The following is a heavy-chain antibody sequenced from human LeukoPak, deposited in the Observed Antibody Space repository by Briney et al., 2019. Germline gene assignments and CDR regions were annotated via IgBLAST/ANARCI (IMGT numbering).Heavy chain of an antibody. CDR3: ARLSVLWFGELSHFDY. J-gene: IGHJ4*02. Sequence: SETLSLTCTVSGGSISSHYWSWIRQPPGKGLEWIGYIYYSGSTNYNPSLKSRVTISVDTSKNQFSLKLSSVTAADTAVYYCARLSVLWFGELSHFDYWGQGTLVTVSS. D-gene: IGHD3-10*01. CDR1: GGSISSHY. CDR2: IYYSGST. V-gene: IGHV4-59*11.